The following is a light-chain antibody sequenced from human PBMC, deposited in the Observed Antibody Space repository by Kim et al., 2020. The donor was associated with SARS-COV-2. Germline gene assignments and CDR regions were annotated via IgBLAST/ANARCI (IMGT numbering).Light chain of an antibody. CDR3: TEENNWPPYT. V-gene: IGKV3-15*01. J-gene: IGKJ2*01. CDR1: QSVSSN. Sequence: EIVMTQSPATLSVSPGERATLSCRASQSVSSNLAWYQQKPGQAPRLLIYGASTRATGIPARFSGSGSGTEFTLTISSLQSEDFAVYYCTEENNWPPYTFGPGTKLEI. CDR2: GAS.